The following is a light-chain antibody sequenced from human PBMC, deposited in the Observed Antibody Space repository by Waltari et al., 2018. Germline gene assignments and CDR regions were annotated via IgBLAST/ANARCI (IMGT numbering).Light chain of an antibody. CDR1: QDITNH. Sequence: DIQMTQSPSSVSASVGDRVTITCRASQDITNHLAWFQQKPGKATKSLIYAASSLQSGVPSQFSRGGSGTDFTLTIRSLQPEDFGTYYCQQYHSYPPTFGQGTKVEIK. CDR3: QQYHSYPPT. CDR2: AAS. J-gene: IGKJ1*01. V-gene: IGKV1-16*02.